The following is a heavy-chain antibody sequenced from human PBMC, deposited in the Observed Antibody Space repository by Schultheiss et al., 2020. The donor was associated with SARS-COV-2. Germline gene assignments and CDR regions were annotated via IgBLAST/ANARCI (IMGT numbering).Heavy chain of an antibody. J-gene: IGHJ4*02. Sequence: GGSLRLSCAASGFTFSSYAMSWVRQAPGKGLEWVAVISSDGKKKYFADSVKGRITISRDNLKNTVYLQMNSLRGDDTALYFCARDGGVVPGAISWADDWGQGTLVTVSS. CDR1: GFTFSSYA. D-gene: IGHD2-8*02. CDR3: ARDGGVVPGAISWADD. V-gene: IGHV3-30*04. CDR2: ISSDGKKK.